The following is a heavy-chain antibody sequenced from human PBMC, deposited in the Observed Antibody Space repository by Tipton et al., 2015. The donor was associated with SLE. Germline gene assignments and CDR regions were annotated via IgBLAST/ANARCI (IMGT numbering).Heavy chain of an antibody. Sequence: TLSLTCAVYGGSFSGYYWSWIRQPPGKGLEWIGEINRSGSTNYNPSLKSRVTISVDTSKNQFSLKLTSVTAADTAVYYCARVLFSIVATPGTIYYYSYMDVWDKETTVTVSS. V-gene: IGHV4-34*01. CDR2: INRSGST. CDR1: GGSFSGYY. J-gene: IGHJ6*03. CDR3: ARVLFSIVATPGTIYYYSYMDV. D-gene: IGHD3-10*01.